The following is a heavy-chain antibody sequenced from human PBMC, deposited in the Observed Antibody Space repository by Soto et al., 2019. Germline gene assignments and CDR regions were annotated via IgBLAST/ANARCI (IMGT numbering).Heavy chain of an antibody. V-gene: IGHV3-43D*03. CDR1: GFTFDDYA. D-gene: IGHD6-19*01. J-gene: IGHJ6*02. Sequence: GGSLRLSCVASGFTFDDYAMHWVRQAPGKGLEWVSLISWDGGSTYYADSVKGRFTISRDNSKNSLYLQMNSLRAEDTALYYCAKDIEVAVAGSPYYYYGMDVWGQGTTVTVSS. CDR3: AKDIEVAVAGSPYYYYGMDV. CDR2: ISWDGGST.